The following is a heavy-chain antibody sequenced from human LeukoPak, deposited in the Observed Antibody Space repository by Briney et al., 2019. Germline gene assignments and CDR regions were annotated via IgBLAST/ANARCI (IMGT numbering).Heavy chain of an antibody. V-gene: IGHV4-38-2*02. D-gene: IGHD3-10*01. J-gene: IGHJ4*02. CDR2: IYHSDRT. CDR3: ARDRPYYYGSGSSYYFDY. Sequence: PSETLSLTCTVSGYSIITGYYWGWIRQPPGKGLEWIGSIYHSDRTYYNPSLKSRVTISVDTSKNHFSLRLSSVTAADTAVYYCARDRPYYYGSGSSYYFDYWGQGTLVTVSS. CDR1: GYSIITGYY.